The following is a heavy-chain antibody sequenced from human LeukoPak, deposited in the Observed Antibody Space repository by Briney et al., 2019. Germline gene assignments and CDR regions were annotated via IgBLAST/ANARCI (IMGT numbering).Heavy chain of an antibody. CDR3: ARDRDYGDYDYYYGMDV. CDR2: IIPIFGIA. D-gene: IGHD4-17*01. J-gene: IGHJ6*02. V-gene: IGHV1-69*04. Sequence: SVKVSCKASGGTFSSYAISWVRQAPGQGLEWMGRIIPIFGIANYAQKFQGRVTITADKSTSTAYMELSSLRPEDTAVYYCARDRDYGDYDYYYGMDVWGQGTTVTVSS. CDR1: GGTFSSYA.